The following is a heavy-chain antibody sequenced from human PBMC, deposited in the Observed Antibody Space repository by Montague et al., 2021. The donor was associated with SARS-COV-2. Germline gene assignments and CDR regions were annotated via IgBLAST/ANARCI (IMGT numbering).Heavy chain of an antibody. J-gene: IGHJ4*01. D-gene: IGHD4-11*01. Sequence: SETLSLTCIVSRDSITNSHWCWVWQRPGTGLEWMTYFLPTGNSNHTPSLSSRITTFVDTAKNQFSLRLMSVTAADSARYFCPRVPAVTKVSAATIDFWGHGILVTVSS. V-gene: IGHV4-4*08. CDR1: RDSITNSH. CDR2: FLPTGNS. CDR3: PRVPAVTKVSAATIDF.